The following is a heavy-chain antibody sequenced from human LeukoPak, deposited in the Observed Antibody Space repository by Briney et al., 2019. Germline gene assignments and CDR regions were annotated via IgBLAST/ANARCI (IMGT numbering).Heavy chain of an antibody. V-gene: IGHV3-11*06. CDR3: ARSQYYLDS. CDR1: GFTFIDYC. Sequence: KPGGSLRLSGAASGFTFIDYCMSWIRQVPGKGLDWVSYISSSSSDRNYADSVKGRFTISRDNAKNSMYLQMNSLRAEDTAVYFCARSQYYLDSWGQGTLVTVSS. J-gene: IGHJ4*02. CDR2: ISSSSSDR.